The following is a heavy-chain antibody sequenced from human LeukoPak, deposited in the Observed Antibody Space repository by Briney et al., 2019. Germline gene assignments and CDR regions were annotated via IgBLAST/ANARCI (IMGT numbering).Heavy chain of an antibody. CDR1: GYTFTSYD. CDR2: MNPNSGNT. CDR3: ARGLRQLGRYYSYYYYMDV. V-gene: IGHV1-8*03. D-gene: IGHD5-18*01. Sequence: ASVKVSCNASGYTFTSYDINWGRQATGQGLEWRGWMNPNSGNTGYAQKFQGRVTITRNSSISTAYMELSSLRSEDTAVYYCARGLRQLGRYYSYYYYMDVWGKGTTVTVSS. J-gene: IGHJ6*03.